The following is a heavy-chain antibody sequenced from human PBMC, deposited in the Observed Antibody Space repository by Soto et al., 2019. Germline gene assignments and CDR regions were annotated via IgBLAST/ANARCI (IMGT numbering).Heavy chain of an antibody. CDR1: GGSISSSSYY. D-gene: IGHD2-15*01. V-gene: IGHV4-39*01. Sequence: QLQLQESGPGLVKPSETLSLTCTVSGGSISSSSYYWGWIRQPPGKGLEWIGSIYYSGSTYYNPCVRSRFTIPVDTSKNQFYLKVSSVTAADTAVYYCASLGDCSGGSSYHRGGYFDLGGRGTLVTVSS. CDR2: IYYSGST. J-gene: IGHJ2*01. CDR3: ASLGDCSGGSSYHRGGYFDL.